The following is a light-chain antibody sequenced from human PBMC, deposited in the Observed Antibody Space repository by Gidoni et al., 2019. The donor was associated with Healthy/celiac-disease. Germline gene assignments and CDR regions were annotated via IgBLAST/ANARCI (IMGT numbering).Light chain of an antibody. Sequence: EIVMTQSPATLSVSPGERSTLSCRASQSVSSNLAWYQQNPGQAPRRLIYGASTRATGIPARFSGSGSGTEFTLTISSLQSEDFAVYYCQQYNNWLRTFGQGTKVEIK. CDR3: QQYNNWLRT. CDR1: QSVSSN. CDR2: GAS. V-gene: IGKV3-15*01. J-gene: IGKJ1*01.